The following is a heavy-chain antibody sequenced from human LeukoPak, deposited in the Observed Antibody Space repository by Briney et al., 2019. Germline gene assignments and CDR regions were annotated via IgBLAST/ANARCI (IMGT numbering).Heavy chain of an antibody. V-gene: IGHV3-23*01. D-gene: IGHD2-15*01. J-gene: IGHJ4*02. Sequence: GGSLRLSCAASGFTFNNYAMSWVRQAPGKGLEWVASISDNGHVTFYADSVKGRVTISRDNSRNTQHLQMDSLKVEDTAVYYCANSRYCSSGSCYFDYWGRGTLVTVSS. CDR1: GFTFNNYA. CDR3: ANSRYCSSGSCYFDY. CDR2: ISDNGHVT.